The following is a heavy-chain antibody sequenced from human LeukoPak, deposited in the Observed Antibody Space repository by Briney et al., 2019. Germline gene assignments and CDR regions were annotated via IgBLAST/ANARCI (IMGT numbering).Heavy chain of an antibody. CDR3: TTAPSGGATTSDY. Sequence: TSGGSLRLSCAASGFTFSNAWMSWVRQAPGKGLEWVGRIKSKTDGGTTDYAAPVKGRFTISRDDSKNTLYLQMNSLKTEDTAVYYCTTAPSGGATTSDYWGQGTLVTVSS. CDR1: GFTFSNAW. J-gene: IGHJ4*02. V-gene: IGHV3-15*01. CDR2: IKSKTDGGTT. D-gene: IGHD1-26*01.